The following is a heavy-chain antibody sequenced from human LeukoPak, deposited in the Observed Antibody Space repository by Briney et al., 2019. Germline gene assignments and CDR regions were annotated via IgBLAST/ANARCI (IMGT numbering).Heavy chain of an antibody. CDR1: GGSISSYY. V-gene: IGHV4-59*01. D-gene: IGHD2-2*01. J-gene: IGHJ6*03. Sequence: PSETLSPTCTVSGGSISSYYWSWIRQPPGKGLEWIGYNYYRGSTNYNPSLKSRVTISVTTSKNQFSLNLRSVTAVDTAVYYCARSTIECTSASCRVTYHYMDVWGKGTTVTVSS. CDR2: NYYRGST. CDR3: ARSTIECTSASCRVTYHYMDV.